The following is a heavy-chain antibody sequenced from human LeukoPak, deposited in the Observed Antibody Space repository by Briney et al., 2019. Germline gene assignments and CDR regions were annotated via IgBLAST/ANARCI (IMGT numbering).Heavy chain of an antibody. J-gene: IGHJ6*03. CDR3: AKAPPNHCTGGVCPSYYYYHMDV. V-gene: IGHV3-23*01. D-gene: IGHD2-8*02. Sequence: GGSLRLSCAASGFTFSSYAMSWVRQAPGKGLEWVSAISGGGGSTYYADSVKGRFTISRDNSKNTLYLQMNSLRAEDTAVYYCAKAPPNHCTGGVCPSYYYYHMDVWGKGTTVTVSS. CDR2: ISGGGGST. CDR1: GFTFSSYA.